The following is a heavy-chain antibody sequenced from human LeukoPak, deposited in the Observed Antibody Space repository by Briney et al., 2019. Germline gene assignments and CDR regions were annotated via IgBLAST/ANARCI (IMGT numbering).Heavy chain of an antibody. CDR1: GFTSSSYS. V-gene: IGHV3-48*04. J-gene: IGHJ4*02. Sequence: GGSLRLSCAASGFTSSSYSMNWVRQAPGKGLEWVSYISSSSSTIYYADSVKGRFTISRDNAKNSLYLQMNSLRAEDTAVYYCARDITYYYDSSGSTPFDYWGQGTLVTVSS. CDR2: ISSSSSTI. CDR3: ARDITYYYDSSGSTPFDY. D-gene: IGHD3-22*01.